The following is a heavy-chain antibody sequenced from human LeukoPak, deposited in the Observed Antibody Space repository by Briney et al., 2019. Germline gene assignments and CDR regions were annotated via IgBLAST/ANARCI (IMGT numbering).Heavy chain of an antibody. V-gene: IGHV3-48*01. D-gene: IGHD3-3*01. CDR1: GFDFSVYS. Sequence: GGSLRLSCAASGFDFSVYSMNWVRQAPGKGLEWISYITSDRNTIYYADSVRGRFTISRDNAKKSVYLELSNLRADDTAMYYCARSTEWFVDYWGQGTLVTVSS. J-gene: IGHJ4*02. CDR2: ITSDRNTI. CDR3: ARSTEWFVDY.